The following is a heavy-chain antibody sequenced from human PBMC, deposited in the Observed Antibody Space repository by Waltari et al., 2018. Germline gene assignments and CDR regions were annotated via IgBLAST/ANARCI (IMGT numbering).Heavy chain of an antibody. J-gene: IGHJ4*02. D-gene: IGHD3-9*01. CDR3: AKGPSPLTGYSDYFDY. CDR1: GFTFSSYA. CDR2: ISGSGGST. V-gene: IGHV3-23*01. Sequence: EVQLLESGGGLVQPGGSLRLSCAASGFTFSSYAMSWVRQAPGKGLEWVSAISGSGGSTYYADSVKGRFTISRDNSKNTLYLQMNSLRAEDTAVYYCAKGPSPLTGYSDYFDYWGQGTLVTVSS.